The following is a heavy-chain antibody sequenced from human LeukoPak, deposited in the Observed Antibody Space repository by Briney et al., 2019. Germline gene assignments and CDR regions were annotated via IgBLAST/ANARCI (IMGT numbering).Heavy chain of an antibody. Sequence: SVKVSCKASGGTFSSYAISWARQAPGQGLEWMGGIIPIFGTANYAQKFQGRVTVTADESTSTAYMELSSLRSEDTAVYYCARRYCSSTSCYYFDYWGQGTLVTVSS. CDR3: ARRYCSSTSCYYFDY. V-gene: IGHV1-69*13. CDR2: IIPIFGTA. D-gene: IGHD2-2*01. J-gene: IGHJ4*02. CDR1: GGTFSSYA.